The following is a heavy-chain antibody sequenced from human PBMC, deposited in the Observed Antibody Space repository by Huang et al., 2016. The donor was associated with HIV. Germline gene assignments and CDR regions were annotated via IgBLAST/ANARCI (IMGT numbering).Heavy chain of an antibody. CDR2: IHWNKAK. J-gene: IGHJ1*01. V-gene: IGHV2-5*01. CDR3: ARRAASGWQQEYFHL. D-gene: IGHD6-19*01. Sequence: QITLKESGPTLVKPTQTLTLTCPFSGFSLSTSGVGVGWIRQPPGKALEWLAIIHWNKAKHYNSSLKSRLTITKDTSKNQVVLKMANVDPLDTATYYCARRAASGWQQEYFHLWGQGTLVTVSS. CDR1: GFSLSTSGVG.